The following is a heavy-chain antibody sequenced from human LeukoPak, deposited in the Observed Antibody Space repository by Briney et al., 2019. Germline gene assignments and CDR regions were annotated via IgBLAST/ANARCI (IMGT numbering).Heavy chain of an antibody. CDR1: GFTFSDHY. J-gene: IGHJ4*02. CDR2: SRNKANSYTT. V-gene: IGHV3-72*01. D-gene: IGHD2-21*02. CDR3: ARAPPIGVTYSFDY. Sequence: PGRSLRLSCAASGFTFSDHYMDWVRQAPGKGLEWVGRSRNKANSYTTEYARSVKGRFTISREETKNSLYLQMNSLKTEDTAVYYCARAPPIGVTYSFDYWGQGTLVTVSS.